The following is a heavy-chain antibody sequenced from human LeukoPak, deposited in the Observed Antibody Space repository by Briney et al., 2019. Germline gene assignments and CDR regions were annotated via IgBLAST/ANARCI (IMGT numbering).Heavy chain of an antibody. CDR1: IGSISNYY. V-gene: IGHV4-59*01. D-gene: IGHD5-18*01. J-gene: IGHJ4*02. Sequence: PSETLSLTCTVSIGSISNYYWSWIRQPPGKGLEWIGYISYSGSTKYNPSLKSRVTISVDTSKNQFSLKLTSVTAADTAMYYCTRDSYNYGSGSLDYWGRGTLVTVSS. CDR3: TRDSYNYGSGSLDY. CDR2: ISYSGST.